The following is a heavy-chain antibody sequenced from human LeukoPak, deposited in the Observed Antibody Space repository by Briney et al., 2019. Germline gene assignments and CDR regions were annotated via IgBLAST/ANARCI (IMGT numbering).Heavy chain of an antibody. CDR1: GVSFSNNC. V-gene: IGHV4-59*01. CDR3: ARGLPYASPEAGN. Sequence: SETLSLTCTVSGVSFSNNCWRWVRQTPGKGLEWVGYIYYTGSNNYSPSLETRVTISIDTSKNQFSLKLRSVTAADTAVYYCARGLPYASPEAGNWGQGTLVTVSS. D-gene: IGHD2-2*01. CDR2: IYYTGSN. J-gene: IGHJ4*02.